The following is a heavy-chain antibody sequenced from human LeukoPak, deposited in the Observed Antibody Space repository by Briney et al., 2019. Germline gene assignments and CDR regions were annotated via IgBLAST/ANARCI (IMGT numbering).Heavy chain of an antibody. D-gene: IGHD1-26*01. Sequence: QPGGSLRLSCAASGFTFSSYAMSWVRQAPGKGLEWVSAISGSGGSTYYADSVKGRFTISRDNSKNTLYLQMNSLRAEDTAVYYCAKAVGATGLKWYYFDYWGQGTLVTVSS. CDR3: AKAVGATGLKWYYFDY. J-gene: IGHJ4*02. CDR2: ISGSGGST. CDR1: GFTFSSYA. V-gene: IGHV3-23*01.